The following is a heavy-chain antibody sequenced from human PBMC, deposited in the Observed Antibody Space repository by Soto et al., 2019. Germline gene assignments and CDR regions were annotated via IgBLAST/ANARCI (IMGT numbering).Heavy chain of an antibody. CDR2: IIPILGIA. CDR1: GGTFSSYT. CDR3: AKDYGGKXXXX. J-gene: IGHJ4*01. D-gene: IGHD4-17*01. Sequence: QVQLVQSGAEVKKPGSSVKVSCKASGGTFSSYTISWVRQAPGQGLEWMGRIIPILGIANYAQKFQGRVTITADKSTXTXYMXLXSLRXEDTAVYYCAKDYGGKXXXXWGXGXXVT. V-gene: IGHV1-69*08.